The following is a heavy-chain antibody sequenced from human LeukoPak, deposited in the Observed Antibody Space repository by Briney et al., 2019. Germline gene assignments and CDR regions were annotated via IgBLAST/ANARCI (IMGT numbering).Heavy chain of an antibody. D-gene: IGHD5-18*01. CDR3: AKGAASRGYTYVAN. CDR1: AFTFRTYA. V-gene: IGHV3-23*01. CDR2: VSGSGGST. J-gene: IGHJ4*02. Sequence: GGSLRLSCAASAFTFRTYAMIWVRQAPGKGLEWVSTVSGSGGSTYYADSVKGRFTISRGNSNNTLYLQMNSLRAEDTAVYYCAKGAASRGYTYVANWGQGTLVTVSS.